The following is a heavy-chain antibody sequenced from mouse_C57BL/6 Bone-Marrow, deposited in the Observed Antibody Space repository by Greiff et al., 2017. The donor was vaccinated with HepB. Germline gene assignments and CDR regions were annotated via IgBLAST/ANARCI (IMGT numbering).Heavy chain of an antibody. CDR2: VDPSDSYT. CDR3: AIPNRGYAMDY. Sequence: QVQLQQPGAELVMPGASVKLSCKASGYTFTSYWMHWVKQRPGQGLEWIGEVDPSDSYTNYNQKFKGKSTLTVDKSSSTAYMQLSNLTSEDSAVYYCAIPNRGYAMDYWSQGTSVTVSS. D-gene: IGHD4-1*01. J-gene: IGHJ4*01. V-gene: IGHV1-69*01. CDR1: GYTFTSYW.